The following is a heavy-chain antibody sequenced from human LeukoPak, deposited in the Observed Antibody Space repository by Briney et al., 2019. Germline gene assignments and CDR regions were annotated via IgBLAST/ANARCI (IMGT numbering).Heavy chain of an antibody. Sequence: GGSLRLSCAASGFTFSSYEMNWVSQAPGKGLEWVSYISSSGSTIYYADSVKGRFTISRDNAKNSLYLQMNSLRAEDTAVYYCARVGSVLMVYGGDNWFDPWGQGTLVTVSS. J-gene: IGHJ5*02. V-gene: IGHV3-48*03. CDR1: GFTFSSYE. CDR3: ARVGSVLMVYGGDNWFDP. D-gene: IGHD2-8*01. CDR2: ISSSGSTI.